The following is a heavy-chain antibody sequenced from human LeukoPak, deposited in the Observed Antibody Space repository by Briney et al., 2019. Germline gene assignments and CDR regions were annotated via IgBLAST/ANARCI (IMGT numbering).Heavy chain of an antibody. J-gene: IGHJ4*02. CDR1: GFTFSSYG. CDR2: IRYDGSNK. D-gene: IGHD3-10*01. Sequence: GGSLRLSCAASGFTFSSYGMHWVRQAPGKGLEWVAFIRYDGSNKYNADSVKGRFTISRDNSKNTLYLQMNSLRAEDTAVYYCAKDRYGSGSLLGDYWGQGTLVTVSS. V-gene: IGHV3-30*02. CDR3: AKDRYGSGSLLGDY.